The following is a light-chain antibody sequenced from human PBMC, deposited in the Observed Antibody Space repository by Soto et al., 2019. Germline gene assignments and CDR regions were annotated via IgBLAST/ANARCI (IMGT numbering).Light chain of an antibody. J-gene: IGLJ3*02. Sequence: SYELTQSPSVSVAPGQTARITCGGNNIGSESVHWYQQKPGQAPVAVVYDDSDRPSGIPERFSGSNSGNKATLTISRVEAGDEADFYCQVWDSRSEHWVFGGGTKLTVL. CDR3: QVWDSRSEHWV. CDR1: NIGSES. CDR2: DDS. V-gene: IGLV3-21*02.